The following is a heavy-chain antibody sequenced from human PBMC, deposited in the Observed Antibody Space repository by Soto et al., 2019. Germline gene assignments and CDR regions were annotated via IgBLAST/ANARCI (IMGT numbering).Heavy chain of an antibody. CDR1: GGTFSSYT. D-gene: IGHD6-13*01. J-gene: IGHJ5*02. Sequence: SVKVSCKASGGTFSSYTISWVRQAPGQGLEWMGRIIPILGIANYAQKFQGRVTITADKSTSTAYMELSSPRSEDTAVYYCANIAAAGTSWFDPWGQGTLVTVSS. CDR2: IIPILGIA. CDR3: ANIAAAGTSWFDP. V-gene: IGHV1-69*02.